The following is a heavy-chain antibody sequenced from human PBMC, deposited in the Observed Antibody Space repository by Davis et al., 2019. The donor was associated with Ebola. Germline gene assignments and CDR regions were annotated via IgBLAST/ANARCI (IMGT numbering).Heavy chain of an antibody. CDR3: ARTSYSRDELIYYYYYMDV. CDR2: ISAYNGNT. D-gene: IGHD6-13*01. V-gene: IGHV1-18*01. Sequence: ASVKVSCKASGYTFTSYGISWVRQAPGQGLEWMGWISAYNGNTNYAQKLQGRVTMTRDTSISTAYMELSRLRSDDTAVYYCARTSYSRDELIYYYYYMDVWGKGTTVTVSS. J-gene: IGHJ6*03. CDR1: GYTFTSYG.